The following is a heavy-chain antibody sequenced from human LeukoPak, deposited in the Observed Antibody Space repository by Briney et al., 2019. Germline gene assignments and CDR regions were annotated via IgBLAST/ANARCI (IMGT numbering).Heavy chain of an antibody. CDR1: GFTFRSYA. J-gene: IGHJ4*02. CDR3: AKGGYDYALSASHLDY. Sequence: GGSLRLSCAASGFTFRSYAMSWVRQAPGKGLEWVSAISGSGGSTYYADSVKGRFTISRDNSKNTLYLQMNSLRAEDTAVYYCAKGGYDYALSASHLDYWGQGTLVTVSS. D-gene: IGHD3-16*01. CDR2: ISGSGGST. V-gene: IGHV3-23*01.